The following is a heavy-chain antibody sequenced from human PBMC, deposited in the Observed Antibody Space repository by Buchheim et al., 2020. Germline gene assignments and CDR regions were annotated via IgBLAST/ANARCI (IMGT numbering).Heavy chain of an antibody. J-gene: IGHJ4*02. V-gene: IGHV3-30-3*01. CDR2: ISYDGSNK. CDR3: ARDAYDSSGYYWYFDY. CDR1: GFTFSTYA. D-gene: IGHD3-22*01. Sequence: QVQVVESGGGVVQPGRSLRLSCAASGFTFSTYAMHGVRQAPGKGLEWVAVISYDGSNKYYADSVKGRFTISSDNSKNTLYLQMNSLRAEDTAVYYCARDAYDSSGYYWYFDYWGQGTL.